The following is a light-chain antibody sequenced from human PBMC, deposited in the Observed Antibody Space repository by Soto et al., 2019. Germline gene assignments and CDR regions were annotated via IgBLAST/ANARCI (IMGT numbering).Light chain of an antibody. CDR3: CSYAGSRV. CDR1: SSDAGNYNL. Sequence: QSALTLPASVSGSPGQSITISCTGTSSDAGNYNLVSWYQHHPGKAPKLMIYEGSKRPSGVSNRFSGSNSGTTASLTISGLQAEDEADYYCCSYAGSRVFGGGTKLTVL. V-gene: IGLV2-23*01. J-gene: IGLJ3*02. CDR2: EGS.